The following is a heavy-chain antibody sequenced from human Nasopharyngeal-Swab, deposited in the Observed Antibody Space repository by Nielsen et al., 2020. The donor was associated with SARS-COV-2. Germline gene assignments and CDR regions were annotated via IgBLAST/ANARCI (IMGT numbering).Heavy chain of an antibody. CDR3: AGNMVLDV. V-gene: IGHV3-48*03. J-gene: IGHJ6*02. CDR1: GFTFSNYE. Sequence: GESLKISCAASGFTFSNYEMNWVRQAPGKGLEWVSYISESDGTSYYADSVRGRFTISRDNAKNSLYLQMNSLRAEDTAVYYCAGNMVLDVWGQGTTVTVSS. CDR2: ISESDGTS. D-gene: IGHD2-8*01.